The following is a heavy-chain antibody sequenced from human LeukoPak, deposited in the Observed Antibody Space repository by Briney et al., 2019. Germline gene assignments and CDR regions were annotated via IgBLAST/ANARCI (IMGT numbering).Heavy chain of an antibody. Sequence: GRSLRLSCAASGFAFNTYAMHWVRQAPGQGLEWVALIWHDGSHKFYSNSVRGQFTISRDNSKNTVSLQMNNLRPEDTAVYYCARDQAGSSYFDYWGQGTLVTVSS. CDR2: IWHDGSHK. V-gene: IGHV3-33*01. D-gene: IGHD3-10*01. CDR1: GFAFNTYA. CDR3: ARDQAGSSYFDY. J-gene: IGHJ4*02.